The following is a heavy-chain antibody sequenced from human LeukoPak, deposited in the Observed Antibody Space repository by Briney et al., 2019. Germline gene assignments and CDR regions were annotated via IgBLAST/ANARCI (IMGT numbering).Heavy chain of an antibody. CDR1: GYTFTSYG. Sequence: GASVKVSCKASGYTFTSYGISWVRQAPGQGLEWMGWISAYNGNTNYAQKLQGRVTMTTDTSTSTAYMELRSLRSDDTAVYYCARWLDCSGGSCYWSDYWGQGTLVTVSS. V-gene: IGHV1-18*01. D-gene: IGHD2-15*01. J-gene: IGHJ4*02. CDR3: ARWLDCSGGSCYWSDY. CDR2: ISAYNGNT.